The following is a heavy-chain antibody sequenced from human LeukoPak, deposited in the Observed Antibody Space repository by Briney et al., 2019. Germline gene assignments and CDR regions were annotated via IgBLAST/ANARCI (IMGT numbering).Heavy chain of an antibody. CDR2: INEAGSPT. V-gene: IGHV3-74*01. Sequence: XXXVRXGPGXXXVWVSRINEAGSPTSYAESVRGRFTISRDNAKNTLYLQLNSLRAEDTAVYYCTRDTFGARYSWGQGTLVTVSS. J-gene: IGHJ4*02. D-gene: IGHD2-15*01. CDR3: TRDTFGARYS.